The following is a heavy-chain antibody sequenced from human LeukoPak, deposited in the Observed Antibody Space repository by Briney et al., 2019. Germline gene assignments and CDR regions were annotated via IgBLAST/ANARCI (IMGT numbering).Heavy chain of an antibody. Sequence: PSETLSLTCTVSGGSIVGYYWSWIRQPPGKGLEWIAYIYSSGHTISNPSLQSRVTMSLDTSRNQFSLKLSSVTAADTAVYYCARQGGSGWSHPYNWFDPWGQGTLVTVSS. CDR3: ARQGGSGWSHPYNWFDP. V-gene: IGHV4-59*08. J-gene: IGHJ5*02. CDR1: GGSIVGYY. CDR2: IYSSGHT. D-gene: IGHD6-19*01.